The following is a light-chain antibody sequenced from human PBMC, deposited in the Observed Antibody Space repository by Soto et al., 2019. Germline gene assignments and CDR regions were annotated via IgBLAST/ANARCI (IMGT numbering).Light chain of an antibody. CDR3: QHYNSYSEA. Sequence: DIQMTQSPSALSGSVGDRVTITCRASQTISSWLAWYQQKPGKAPKLLIYKASTLKSGVSSRFSGSGSGTEFALTICTLQPDDFSTYYCQHYNSYSEAFGQGT. CDR1: QTISSW. V-gene: IGKV1-5*03. CDR2: KAS. J-gene: IGKJ1*01.